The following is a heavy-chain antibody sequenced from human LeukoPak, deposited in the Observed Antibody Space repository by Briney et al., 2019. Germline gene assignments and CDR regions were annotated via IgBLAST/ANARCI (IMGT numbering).Heavy chain of an antibody. CDR1: GYSISSGYY. CDR2: IYHSGST. D-gene: IGHD3-10*01. Sequence: SETLSLTCAVSGYSISSGYYWGWIRQPPGKGLEWIGSIYHSGSTYYNPSLKSRVTVSVDTSKNQFSLKLSSVTAADTAVYYCASLNYYGSGSYYYYYYMDVWGKGTTVTVSS. CDR3: ASLNYYGSGSYYYYYYMDV. J-gene: IGHJ6*03. V-gene: IGHV4-38-2*01.